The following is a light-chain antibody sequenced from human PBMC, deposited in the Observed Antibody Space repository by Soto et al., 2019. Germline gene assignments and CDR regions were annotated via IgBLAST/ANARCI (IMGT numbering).Light chain of an antibody. CDR3: CSYAGSYTLGV. V-gene: IGLV2-11*01. CDR2: DVT. Sequence: QSALTQPRSVSGSPGQSVTISCTGTSSDVGGYNYVSWYQQHPGKAPKLMIYDVTYRPSGVPDRFSGSKSGNTASLTISGLQAEDEADYYCCSYAGSYTLGVFGGGTKVTVL. CDR1: SSDVGGYNY. J-gene: IGLJ3*02.